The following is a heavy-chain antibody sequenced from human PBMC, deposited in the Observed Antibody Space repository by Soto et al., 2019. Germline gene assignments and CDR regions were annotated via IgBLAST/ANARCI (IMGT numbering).Heavy chain of an antibody. CDR2: ILSDGSKQ. J-gene: IGHJ5*01. D-gene: IGHD2-2*01. CDR3: ARRVSPYLFDL. CDR1: RSTFSYYA. V-gene: IGHV3-30-3*01. Sequence: GGSLRLSCAASRSTFSYYAMHWIRQAPGKGLEWVAVILSDGSKQYYAESVKGRFTISRDNSNNMLYLQMNSLIAEDTAVYYCARRVSPYLFDLWGQGTLVTAPQ.